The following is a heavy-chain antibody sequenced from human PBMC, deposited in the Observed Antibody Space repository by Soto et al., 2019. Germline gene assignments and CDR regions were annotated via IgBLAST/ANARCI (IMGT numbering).Heavy chain of an antibody. Sequence: TSETLSLTCTVSGGSISSYYWSWFRQPPGKGLEWIGYIYYSGSTNYNPSLKSRVTISVDTSKNQFSLKLSSVTAADTAVYYCARRYGGNFGYWGQGTLVTVSS. D-gene: IGHD1-26*01. CDR3: ARRYGGNFGY. V-gene: IGHV4-59*01. CDR1: GGSISSYY. J-gene: IGHJ4*02. CDR2: IYYSGST.